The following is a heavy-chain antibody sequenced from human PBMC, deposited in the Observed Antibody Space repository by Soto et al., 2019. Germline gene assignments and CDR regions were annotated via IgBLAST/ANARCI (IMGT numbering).Heavy chain of an antibody. CDR1: GYTFTSYA. CDR2: INVGNGKT. D-gene: IGHD4-17*01. V-gene: IGHV1-3*01. CDR3: ARGTTVTDDAFDI. Sequence: ASVKVSCKASGYTFTSYAMQWVRQAPGQRHEWMGWINVGNGKTKYSQKFQGRVTMTRNTSISTAYMELSSLRSEDTAVYYCARGTTVTDDAFDIWGQGTMVTVSS. J-gene: IGHJ3*02.